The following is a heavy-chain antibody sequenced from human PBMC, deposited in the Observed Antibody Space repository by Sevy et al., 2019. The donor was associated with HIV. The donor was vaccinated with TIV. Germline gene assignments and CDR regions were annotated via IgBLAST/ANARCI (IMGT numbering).Heavy chain of an antibody. CDR3: SRDRAWGVVRGGGNWFDP. CDR1: GFTFGSYG. CDR2: ISSDGSDK. J-gene: IGHJ5*02. D-gene: IGHD3-3*01. V-gene: IGHV3-30*03. Sequence: GSLRLSCAASGFTFGSYGMSWVRQAPGKGLDYVAVISSDGSDKYYADSVKGRFTISRDNSKNTLFLQMNSLRADDTAVYYCSRDRAWGVVRGGGNWFDPWGQGTLVTVSS.